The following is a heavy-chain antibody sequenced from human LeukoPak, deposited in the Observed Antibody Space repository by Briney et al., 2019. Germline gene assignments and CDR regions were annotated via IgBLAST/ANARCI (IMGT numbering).Heavy chain of an antibody. CDR2: ISSSSSYI. D-gene: IGHD6-6*01. Sequence: GGSLRLYCAASGFTFSSYSMNWVRQAPGKGLEWVSSISSSSSYIYYADSVKGRFTISRDNAKNSLYLQMNSLRAEDTAVYYCARVSRGGIAARPVYYYMDVWGKGTTVTVSS. CDR3: ARVSRGGIAARPVYYYMDV. CDR1: GFTFSSYS. V-gene: IGHV3-21*01. J-gene: IGHJ6*03.